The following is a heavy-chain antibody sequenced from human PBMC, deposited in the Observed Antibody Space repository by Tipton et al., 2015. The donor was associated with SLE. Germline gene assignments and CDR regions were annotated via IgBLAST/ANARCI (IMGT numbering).Heavy chain of an antibody. D-gene: IGHD4-17*01. V-gene: IGHV3-23*01. CDR2: IGGSGGST. CDR3: AKDSYGGYVRDYYYDYAMVV. J-gene: IGHJ6*02. Sequence: SLRLSCAASGFTFSTYAMSWVRQAPGKGLEWVSAIGGSGGSTYYADSVKGRFTISRDNSKNTLYLQMNSLRAEDTAVYYCAKDSYGGYVRDYYYDYAMVVWGQGTTVTVSS. CDR1: GFTFSTYA.